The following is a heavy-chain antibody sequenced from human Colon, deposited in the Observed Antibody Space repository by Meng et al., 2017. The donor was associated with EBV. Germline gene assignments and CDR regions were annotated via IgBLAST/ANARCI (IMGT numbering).Heavy chain of an antibody. CDR1: GGSMGSGNYY. J-gene: IGHJ4*02. Sequence: VQLRGSGPGLVEPSPTLSPTSTVSGGSMGSGNYYWSWIRQPPGKGLEWIGYIHHSGSAYYNPSLKSRVSISVDTSKNQFSLNLNSMTAADTAVYYCASFDHIPRRNYFDYWGQGTLVTVSS. D-gene: IGHD2-21*01. CDR2: IHHSGSA. CDR3: ASFDHIPRRNYFDY. V-gene: IGHV4-30-4*01.